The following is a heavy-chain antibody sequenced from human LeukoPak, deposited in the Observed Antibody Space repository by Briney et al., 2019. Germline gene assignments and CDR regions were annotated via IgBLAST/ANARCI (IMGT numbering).Heavy chain of an antibody. D-gene: IGHD6-13*01. CDR1: GYSISSGYY. V-gene: IGHV4-38-2*02. Sequence: SETLSLTCTVSGYSISSGYYWGWIRQPPGKGLEWVGSIYHSGSTYYNPSLKSRVTISVDTSKNQFSLKLSSVTAADTAVYYCARVYSSRWHWFDPWGQGTLVTVSS. CDR3: ARVYSSRWHWFDP. J-gene: IGHJ5*02. CDR2: IYHSGST.